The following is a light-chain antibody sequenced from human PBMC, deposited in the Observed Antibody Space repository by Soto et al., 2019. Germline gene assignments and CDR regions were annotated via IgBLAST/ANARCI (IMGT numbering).Light chain of an antibody. CDR1: QSVSGN. V-gene: IGKV3-15*01. Sequence: IVMTQSPATLSVSPGERTAVSCRASQSVSGNLSWYQQTPDQATRLLIYGASTRATGIPARFSGSGFGTEFTLTISSLKSEDFAVYYCQQYNYRPPAFGQGTRLEIK. CDR2: GAS. J-gene: IGKJ5*01. CDR3: QQYNYRPPA.